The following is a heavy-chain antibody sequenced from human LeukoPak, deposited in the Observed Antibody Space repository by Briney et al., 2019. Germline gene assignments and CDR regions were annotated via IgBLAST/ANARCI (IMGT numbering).Heavy chain of an antibody. CDR2: MNPNSGNT. CDR1: GYSFTTYY. CDR3: ARGLRDILTGYQSGPPDY. J-gene: IGHJ4*02. D-gene: IGHD3-9*01. V-gene: IGHV1-8*02. Sequence: GASVKVSCKASGYSFTTYYLHWVRQAPGQGLEWMGWMNPNSGNTGYAQKFQGRVTMTRNTSISTAYMELSSLRSEDTAVYYCARGLRDILTGYQSGPPDYWGQGTLVTVSS.